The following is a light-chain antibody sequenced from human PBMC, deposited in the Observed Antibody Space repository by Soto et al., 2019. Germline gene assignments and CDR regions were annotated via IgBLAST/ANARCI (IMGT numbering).Light chain of an antibody. V-gene: IGKV1-5*01. Sequence: IQMTQSPSTLSASLGDRVTITCRASQSISSWLAWYQQKPGKAPKLLIYDASSLESGVPSRFSGSGSGTEFTLTISSLQPDDFATYYCQQSGTFGQGTKVDIK. CDR1: QSISSW. CDR3: QQSGT. CDR2: DAS. J-gene: IGKJ1*01.